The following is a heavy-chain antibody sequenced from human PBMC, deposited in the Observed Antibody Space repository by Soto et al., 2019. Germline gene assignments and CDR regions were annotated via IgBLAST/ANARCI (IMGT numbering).Heavy chain of an antibody. J-gene: IGHJ5*02. D-gene: IGHD2-15*01. CDR2: INPSGGST. V-gene: IGHV1-46*03. CDR3: ARGYCSGGSYYSNNWFDP. CDR1: GYTFTSYY. Sequence: ASVKVSCKASGYTFTSYYMRWVRQAPGQGLEWMGIINPSGGSTSYAQKFQGRVTMTRDTSTSTVYMELSSLRSEDTAVYYCARGYCSGGSYYSNNWFDPWGQGTLVTVSS.